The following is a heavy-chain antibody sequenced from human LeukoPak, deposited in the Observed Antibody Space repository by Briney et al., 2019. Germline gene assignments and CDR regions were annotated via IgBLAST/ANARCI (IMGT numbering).Heavy chain of an antibody. D-gene: IGHD3-10*01. Sequence: DSVKLSCNASGYTFTSYAMNWVRHAPGQGLEWIGWINTNTGHPTYAQGLTGRFVFSLDTSVSTAYMQISSLKAEDTAVYYCARASRGFGANMDVWGKGTTVTISS. CDR2: INTNTGHP. V-gene: IGHV7-4-1*02. J-gene: IGHJ6*03. CDR3: ARASRGFGANMDV. CDR1: GYTFTSYA.